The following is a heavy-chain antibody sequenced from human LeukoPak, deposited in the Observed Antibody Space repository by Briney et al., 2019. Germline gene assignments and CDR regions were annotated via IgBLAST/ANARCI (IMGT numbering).Heavy chain of an antibody. J-gene: IGHJ4*02. Sequence: SETLSLTCSVSGGSINSYYWSWIRQPPGKGLEWIGYIYYSGSTTYNPSLKSRVTITVDTSKNQFSLKLSSVTAADTAVYYCAGLGATVCWGQGTLVTVSS. V-gene: IGHV4-59*01. CDR3: AGLGATVC. CDR2: IYYSGST. D-gene: IGHD1-26*01. CDR1: GGSINSYY.